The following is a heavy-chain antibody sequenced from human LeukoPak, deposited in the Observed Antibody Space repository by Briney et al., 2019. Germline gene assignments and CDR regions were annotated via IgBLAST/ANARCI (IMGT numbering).Heavy chain of an antibody. CDR3: ARAYYDILTGYPLFDY. D-gene: IGHD3-9*01. CDR2: IYYSGST. J-gene: IGHJ4*02. Sequence: SETLSLTCTVSGGSISSYCWSWIRQPPGKGLEWIGYIYYSGSTNYNPSLKSRVTISVDTSKNQFSLKLSSVTAADTAVYYCARAYYDILTGYPLFDYWGQGTLVTVSS. V-gene: IGHV4-59*01. CDR1: GGSISSYC.